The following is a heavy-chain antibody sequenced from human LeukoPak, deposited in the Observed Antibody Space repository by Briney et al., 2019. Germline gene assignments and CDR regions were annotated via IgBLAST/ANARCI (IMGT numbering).Heavy chain of an antibody. CDR1: GGSFSGYY. CDR2: ISHSGST. CDR3: ARLSEKLNLFSSSSGFDY. J-gene: IGHJ4*02. Sequence: SETLSLTCAVYGGSFSGYYWSWIRQPPGKGLEWIGEISHSGSTNYNPSLKRRVTISVDTSKNHLSLRLSSVTAADTAVYYCARLSEKLNLFSSSSGFDYWGQGTLVTVSS. V-gene: IGHV4-34*01. D-gene: IGHD6-6*01.